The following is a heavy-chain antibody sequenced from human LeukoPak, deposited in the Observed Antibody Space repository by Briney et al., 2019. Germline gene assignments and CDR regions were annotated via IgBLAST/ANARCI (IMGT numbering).Heavy chain of an antibody. Sequence: PGGSLRLPCAASGFTFSSYAMHWVRQAPDKGLDWVAVISHDGDIEDYADSVKGRLTISRDNSKSTLYLQIGSLRTEDTAVYYCAKVKGQLWLGPRAYDIWGQGTMVTVSS. CDR2: ISHDGDIE. CDR3: AKVKGQLWLGPRAYDI. V-gene: IGHV3-30*18. CDR1: GFTFSSYA. J-gene: IGHJ3*02. D-gene: IGHD5-18*01.